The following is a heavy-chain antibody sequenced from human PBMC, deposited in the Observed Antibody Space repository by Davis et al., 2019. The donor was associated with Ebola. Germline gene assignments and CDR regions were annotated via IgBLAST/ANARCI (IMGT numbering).Heavy chain of an antibody. D-gene: IGHD6-19*01. V-gene: IGHV3-15*04. Sequence: GGSLRLSCVASEFTFRDYSVNWVRQAPGKGLEWVGRIVSKTIGGTTDYAAPVKGRFTISRDDSKNMLYLQMNSLQTEDTGVYYCSGSGRWMAVWGKGTTVTVSS. CDR2: IVSKTIGGTT. CDR1: EFTFRDYS. CDR3: SGSGRWMAV. J-gene: IGHJ6*04.